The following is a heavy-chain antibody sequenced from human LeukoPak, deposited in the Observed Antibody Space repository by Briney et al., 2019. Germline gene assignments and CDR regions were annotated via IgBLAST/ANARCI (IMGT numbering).Heavy chain of an antibody. D-gene: IGHD5-12*01. CDR2: IYYSGST. CDR3: ARAIGVATTVYFGN. V-gene: IGHV4-59*01. J-gene: IGHJ4*02. CDR1: GGSFSGYY. Sequence: PSETLSLTCAVYGGSFSGYYWSWIRQPPGKGLEWIGYIYYSGSTNYNPSLKSRVTISVDTSKNQFSLKLSSVTAADTAVYYCARAIGVATTVYFGNWGQGTLVTVSS.